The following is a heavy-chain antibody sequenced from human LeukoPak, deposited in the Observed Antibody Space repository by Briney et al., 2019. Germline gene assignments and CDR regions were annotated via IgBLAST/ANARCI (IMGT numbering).Heavy chain of an antibody. J-gene: IGHJ4*02. CDR3: ARDSGWWMFDY. Sequence: ASVKVSCKASGYTFTSYYIHWVRQAPGQGLEWMGIINPSGGSTSYAQKFQGRVTMTRDTSTSTVYMELSSLRSEDTVVYYCARDSGWWMFDYWGQGTLVTVSS. V-gene: IGHV1-46*01. CDR2: INPSGGST. CDR1: GYTFTSYY. D-gene: IGHD6-19*01.